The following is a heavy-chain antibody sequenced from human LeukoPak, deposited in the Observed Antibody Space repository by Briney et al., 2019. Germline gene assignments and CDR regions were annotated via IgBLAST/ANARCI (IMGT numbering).Heavy chain of an antibody. CDR1: VFSFRNYA. D-gene: IGHD2-21*02. CDR3: AKRAAVTATRYFDS. Sequence: GGSLRLSCAASVFSFRNYAMNWVRQVPGKGLEWVSGIGGDSISIHYADSVKGRFTIFRDNSRNTLYLQMNSLRAEDTAIYYCAKRAAVTATRYFDSWGQGTLLTVSS. CDR2: IGGDSISI. V-gene: IGHV3-23*01. J-gene: IGHJ4*02.